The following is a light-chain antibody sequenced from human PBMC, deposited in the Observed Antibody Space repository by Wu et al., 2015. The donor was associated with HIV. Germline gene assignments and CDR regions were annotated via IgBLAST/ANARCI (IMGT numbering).Light chain of an antibody. CDR2: RAS. CDR3: QQYSSWT. V-gene: IGKV1-5*03. J-gene: IGKJ1*01. Sequence: DIQMTQPPSTLSASVGDRVTITCRASQSISNWLAWYQQRPGKVPKLLIYRASSLEGGVPSRFSGSGSGTEFTLTISSLQPDDFATYYCQQYSSWTFGQGTKVEIK. CDR1: QSISNW.